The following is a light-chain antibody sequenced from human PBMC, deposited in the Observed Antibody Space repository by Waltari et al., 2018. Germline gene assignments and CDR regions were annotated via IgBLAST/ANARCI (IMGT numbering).Light chain of an antibody. Sequence: EIVLTLSPATLSLSPGEGATLSCRASQNVSSFLAWYQQRPGQAPRLLIYDTSNRATGIPVRFSGSGSGTDFTLTISSLEPEDFAVYYCQQRKNWPLTFGGGTKVEIK. CDR1: QNVSSF. CDR3: QQRKNWPLT. CDR2: DTS. V-gene: IGKV3-11*01. J-gene: IGKJ4*01.